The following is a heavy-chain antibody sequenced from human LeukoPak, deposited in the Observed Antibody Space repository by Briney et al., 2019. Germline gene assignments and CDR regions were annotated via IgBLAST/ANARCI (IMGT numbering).Heavy chain of an antibody. D-gene: IGHD3-16*01. CDR2: VKEDGSEK. Sequence: PGGSLRLSCAASGFMFSSYWMSWVRQAPGKGLECVANVKEDGSEKYYVDSVKGRFTISRDNAKNSLYLQMNSLRAEDTAVYYCARQGDDYWGHGTLVTVSS. J-gene: IGHJ4*01. CDR1: GFMFSSYW. CDR3: ARQGDDY. V-gene: IGHV3-7*01.